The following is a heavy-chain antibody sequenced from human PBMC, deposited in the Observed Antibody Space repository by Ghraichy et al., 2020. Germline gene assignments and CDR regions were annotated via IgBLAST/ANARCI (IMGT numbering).Heavy chain of an antibody. CDR3: ARGGNYHDSSGYFSFDP. D-gene: IGHD3-22*01. V-gene: IGHV1-8*01. Sequence: ASVKVSCRASGYTFTSYDINWVRQATGQGLEWMGWMNPNSANTGYAQKFQGRVTMTRNTSISTAYMELSSLRSEDTAVYYCARGGNYHDSSGYFSFDPWGQGTLVTVSS. J-gene: IGHJ5*02. CDR1: GYTFTSYD. CDR2: MNPNSANT.